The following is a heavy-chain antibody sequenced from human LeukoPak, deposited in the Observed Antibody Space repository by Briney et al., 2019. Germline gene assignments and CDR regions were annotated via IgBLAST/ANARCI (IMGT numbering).Heavy chain of an antibody. CDR1: GYTFTSYG. V-gene: IGHV1-18*01. CDR3: ARSPLPAARNWFDP. D-gene: IGHD2-2*01. Sequence: ASVKVSCKASGYTFTSYGISWVRQAPGQELEWMGWISAYNGNTNYAQKLQGRVTMTTDTSTSTAYMELRSLRSDDTAVYYCARSPLPAARNWFDPWGQGTLVTVSS. J-gene: IGHJ5*02. CDR2: ISAYNGNT.